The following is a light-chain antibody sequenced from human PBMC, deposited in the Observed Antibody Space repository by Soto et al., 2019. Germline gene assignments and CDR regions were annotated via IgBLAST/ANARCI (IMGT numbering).Light chain of an antibody. Sequence: DIQMTQSPSTLSASVGDRVTITCRASQSISSWLAWYQQKPGKAPKLLIYKASSLESGVPSRFSGSGSGTEFTLTISSLQPEDFATYYCQQSYRFPKTFGRGTKVDIK. CDR1: QSISSW. J-gene: IGKJ1*01. CDR3: QQSYRFPKT. V-gene: IGKV1-5*03. CDR2: KAS.